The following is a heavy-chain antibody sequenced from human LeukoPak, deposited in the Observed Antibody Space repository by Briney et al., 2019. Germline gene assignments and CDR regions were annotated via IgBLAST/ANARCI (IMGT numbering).Heavy chain of an antibody. CDR1: GGSISSYY. Sequence: SETLSLTCTVSGGSISSYYWSWIRQPPGKGLEWIGYIYYSGSTNYNPSLKSRVTISVDTSKNQFSLKLSSVTAADTAVYYCARMEVRPMVRGVIDYWGQGTLVTVSS. D-gene: IGHD3-10*01. CDR2: IYYSGST. V-gene: IGHV4-59*01. J-gene: IGHJ4*02. CDR3: ARMEVRPMVRGVIDY.